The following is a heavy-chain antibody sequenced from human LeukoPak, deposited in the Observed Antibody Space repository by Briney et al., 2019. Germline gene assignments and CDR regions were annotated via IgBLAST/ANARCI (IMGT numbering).Heavy chain of an antibody. CDR3: AKIPVSYSSGWSNFDY. J-gene: IGHJ4*02. V-gene: IGHV3-23*01. D-gene: IGHD6-19*01. CDR1: GFTFSSYA. CDR2: ISGSGDST. Sequence: GRSLRLSCAASGFTFSSYAMHWVRQAPGRGLEWVSGISGSGDSTNYADSVKGRFTSSRDNSKNTLFLQMNMLRAEDTAVYYCAKIPVSYSSGWSNFDYWGQGTLVTVSS.